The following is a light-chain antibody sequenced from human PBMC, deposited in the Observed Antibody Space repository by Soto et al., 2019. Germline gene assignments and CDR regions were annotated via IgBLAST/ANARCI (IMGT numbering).Light chain of an antibody. J-gene: IGKJ4*01. CDR1: QGISIY. V-gene: IGKV1-27*01. CDR2: TAS. Sequence: DIQMTQSPSSLSASVGDRVTITCRASQGISIYLDWYQQRPGKVPNLLIHTASTLQSGVPSRFSGSGSGTEFTLTISSLQPADVATYSFQKYNSVPLPVGGGTKVEIK. CDR3: QKYNSVPLP.